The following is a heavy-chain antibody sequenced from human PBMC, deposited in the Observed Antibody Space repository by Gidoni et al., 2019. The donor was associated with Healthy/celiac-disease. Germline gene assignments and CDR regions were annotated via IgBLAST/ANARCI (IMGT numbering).Heavy chain of an antibody. CDR1: GFTVSSNY. J-gene: IGHJ3*02. D-gene: IGHD7-27*01. CDR2: IDSGGST. V-gene: IGHV3-53*01. CDR3: ARVLLGMGAFDI. Sequence: EVQLVDSGGGLIQPGGSLSPSCAASGFTVSSNYMSWVHQAPGKGLEWVSVIDSGGSTYYADSVKGRFTISRDNSKNTLYLQMNSLRAEDTDVYYCARVLLGMGAFDIWGQGTMVTVSS.